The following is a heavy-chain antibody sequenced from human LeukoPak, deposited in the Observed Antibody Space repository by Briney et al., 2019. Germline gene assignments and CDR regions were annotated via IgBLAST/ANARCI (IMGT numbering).Heavy chain of an antibody. CDR1: GFTFSDYY. CDR3: ARDSYSNHRFFDY. Sequence: PGGSLRLSCATSGFTFSDYYFSWIRQAPGKGLEWVSYISSSGSTIYYADSVQGRFTISRDDAKNSLYLQMNSLRAEDTAVYYCARDSYSNHRFFDYWGQGTLVTVSS. D-gene: IGHD4-11*01. V-gene: IGHV3-11*04. CDR2: ISSSGSTI. J-gene: IGHJ4*02.